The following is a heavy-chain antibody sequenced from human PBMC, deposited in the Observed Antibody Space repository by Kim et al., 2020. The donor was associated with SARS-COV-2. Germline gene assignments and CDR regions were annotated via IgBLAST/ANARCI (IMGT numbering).Heavy chain of an antibody. J-gene: IGHJ4*02. V-gene: IGHV4-34*01. Sequence: SETLSLTCVVYGGSFSGYYWGWIRQPPGKGLEWIGEINHSGSTNYNPSLKSRVTISVDTSKNQFSLKLRSVTAADTAVYYCERISDYWGQGTLVTVSS. CDR3: ERISDY. CDR2: INHSGST. CDR1: GGSFSGYY.